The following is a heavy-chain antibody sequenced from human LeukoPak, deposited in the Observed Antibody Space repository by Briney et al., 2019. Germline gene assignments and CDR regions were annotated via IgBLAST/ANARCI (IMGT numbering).Heavy chain of an antibody. D-gene: IGHD4-17*01. J-gene: IGHJ4*02. CDR1: GGTFSSYA. CDR2: IIPIFGIA. CDR3: ARVATVTTWQSFDY. Sequence: GASVKVSCKASGGTFSSYAISWVRQAPGQGLEWMGRIIPIFGIANYAQKFQGRVTITADKSTSTAYMELSSLRSEDTAVYYRARVATVTTWQSFDYWGQGTLVTVSS. V-gene: IGHV1-69*04.